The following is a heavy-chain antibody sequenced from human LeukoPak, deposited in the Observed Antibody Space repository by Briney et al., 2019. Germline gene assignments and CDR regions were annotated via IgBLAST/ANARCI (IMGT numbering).Heavy chain of an antibody. J-gene: IGHJ4*02. D-gene: IGHD3-10*01. Sequence: GGSLRLSCAASGFTFSSYSMNWVRQAPGKGLEWVSSISSSSSYIYYADSVKGRFTISRDNAKNSLYLQMNSLRAKDTAVYCCARDGWFGELFDYWGQGTLVTVSS. CDR3: ARDGWFGELFDY. V-gene: IGHV3-21*01. CDR2: ISSSSSYI. CDR1: GFTFSSYS.